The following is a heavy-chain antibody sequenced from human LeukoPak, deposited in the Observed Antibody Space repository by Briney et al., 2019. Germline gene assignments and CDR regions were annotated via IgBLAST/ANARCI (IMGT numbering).Heavy chain of an antibody. CDR3: AKIRIAVAGKPYYYYGMDV. CDR2: IWYDGSNK. D-gene: IGHD6-19*01. J-gene: IGHJ6*02. V-gene: IGHV3-30*02. CDR1: GFTFSSYG. Sequence: PGGSLRLSCAASGFTFSSYGMHWVRQAPGKGLEWVAVIWYDGSNKYYADSVKGRFTISRDNSKNTLYLQMNSLRAEDTAVYYCAKIRIAVAGKPYYYYGMDVWGQGTTVTVSS.